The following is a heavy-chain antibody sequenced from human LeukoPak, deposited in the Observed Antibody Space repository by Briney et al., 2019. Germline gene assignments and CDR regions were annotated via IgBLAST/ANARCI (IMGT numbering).Heavy chain of an antibody. CDR1: GFTFSDYY. D-gene: IGHD3-22*01. CDR3: ARAPYYYDSSGYFQH. Sequence: GGSLRLSCAASGFTFSDYYMSWIRQAPGKGLEWVSYISSSGSTIYYADSVKGRFTISRDNAKNSLYLQMNSLRAEDTAVYYCARAPYYYDSSGYFQHWGQGTLVTVSS. CDR2: ISSSGSTI. V-gene: IGHV3-11*04. J-gene: IGHJ1*01.